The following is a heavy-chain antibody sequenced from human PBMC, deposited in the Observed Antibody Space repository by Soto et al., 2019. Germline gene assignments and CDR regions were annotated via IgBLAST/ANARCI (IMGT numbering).Heavy chain of an antibody. J-gene: IGHJ4*02. CDR2: INAGNGNT. Sequence: GASVKVSCKASGYTFTSYAMHWVRQAPGQRLEWMGWINAGNGNTKYSQKFQGRVTITRDTSASTAYMELSSLRSEDTAVYYCARDRFGELSYFDYSGQGTLVTVSS. CDR3: ARDRFGELSYFDY. CDR1: GYTFTSYA. V-gene: IGHV1-3*01. D-gene: IGHD3-10*01.